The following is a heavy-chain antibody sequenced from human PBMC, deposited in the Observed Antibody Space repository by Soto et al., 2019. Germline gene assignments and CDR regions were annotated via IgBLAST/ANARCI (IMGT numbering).Heavy chain of an antibody. CDR1: GGSFSSYY. D-gene: IGHD3-10*01. Sequence: QVQLQQWGDGLLKPSETLSLTCAVYGGSFSSYYWNWIRQSPGKGLEWIGDINRIGSANYNPSLTGRVTMSGDSSKNQFYLRLPSVTAPDTAMYYCARGGVDMIRGITGKRTWLDPWGQGTLVIVS. V-gene: IGHV4-34*01. J-gene: IGHJ5*02. CDR3: ARGGVDMIRGITGKRTWLDP. CDR2: INRIGSA.